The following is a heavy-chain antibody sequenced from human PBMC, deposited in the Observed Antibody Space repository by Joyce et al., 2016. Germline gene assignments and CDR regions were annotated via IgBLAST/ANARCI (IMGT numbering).Heavy chain of an antibody. J-gene: IGHJ6*02. CDR2: IIPFFGAA. Sequence: QVLLVQSGAAVKRPGSSLRVSCKSSGGDFSNYTVNWVRQAPGQRLEWMGGIIPFFGAAKCAEDFQGRGTLAADQSTRTSYLELRSLTSADTAVYYCARGGTSSDHYFFYTLDVWGPGTTVIVSS. V-gene: IGHV1-69*12. CDR3: ARGGTSSDHYFFYTLDV. CDR1: GGDFSNYT. D-gene: IGHD1-14*01.